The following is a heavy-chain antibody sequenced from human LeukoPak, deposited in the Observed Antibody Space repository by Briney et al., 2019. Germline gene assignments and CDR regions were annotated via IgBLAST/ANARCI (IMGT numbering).Heavy chain of an antibody. Sequence: SETLSLTCTVSGYSISSGYYWGWIRQPPGKGLEWIGSIYHSGSTYYNPSLKSRVTISVDTSKNQFSLKLSSVTAADTAVYYCARITGSSSPYYYGMDVWGQGTTVTVSS. CDR2: IYHSGST. CDR1: GYSISSGYY. CDR3: ARITGSSSPYYYGMDV. V-gene: IGHV4-38-2*02. J-gene: IGHJ6*02. D-gene: IGHD3-10*01.